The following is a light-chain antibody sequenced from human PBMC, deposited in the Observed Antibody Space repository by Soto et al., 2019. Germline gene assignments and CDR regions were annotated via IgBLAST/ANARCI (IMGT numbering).Light chain of an antibody. V-gene: IGKV3-20*01. CDR3: QQYDTSIWAYT. Sequence: EIVLTQSPGTLSLSPGERATLSCRASQSVTSNYLAWHQQKPGQAPRLLIYGVSSRATGIPDRFSGSGSGTDFTLTISRLEPEDFAVYYCQQYDTSIWAYTFGQGTRLEN. CDR1: QSVTSNY. J-gene: IGKJ5*01. CDR2: GVS.